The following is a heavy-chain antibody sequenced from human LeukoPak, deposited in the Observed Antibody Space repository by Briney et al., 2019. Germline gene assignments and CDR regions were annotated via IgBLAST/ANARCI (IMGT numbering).Heavy chain of an antibody. V-gene: IGHV3-7*03. CDR2: IKQDGSEK. CDR3: ARGYGDYGL. CDR1: GILFSTYL. Sequence: GSLKLSCAASGILFSTYLMAWVRPAPGKGLEWVANIKQDGSEKYYVDSVTGRFTIFRDNAKNLLYLQMNSLRAEDTAVYYCARGYGDYGLWGQGTLVTVSS. J-gene: IGHJ4*02. D-gene: IGHD4-17*01.